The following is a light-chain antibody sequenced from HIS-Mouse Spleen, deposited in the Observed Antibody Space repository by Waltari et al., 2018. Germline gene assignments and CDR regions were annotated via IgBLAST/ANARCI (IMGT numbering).Light chain of an antibody. Sequence: SYELTQPPSVSVSPGQTARITCSGDALPKKYAYWYQQKSGQAPLLVIYEDSKRPSGITERFSSSSSGTMATLTISGAQVEDEADYYCYSTDSSGNHRVFGGGTKLTVL. V-gene: IGLV3-10*01. CDR3: YSTDSSGNHRV. CDR2: EDS. CDR1: ALPKKY. J-gene: IGLJ2*01.